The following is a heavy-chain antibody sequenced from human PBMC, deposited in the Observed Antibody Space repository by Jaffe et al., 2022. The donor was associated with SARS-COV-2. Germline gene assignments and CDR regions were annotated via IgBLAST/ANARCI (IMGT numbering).Heavy chain of an antibody. CDR2: INPSGGST. CDR1: GYTFTSYY. J-gene: IGHJ6*02. D-gene: IGHD2-2*01. V-gene: IGHV1-46*01. Sequence: QVQLVQSGAEVKKPGASVKVSCKASGYTFTSYYMHWVRQAPGQGLEWMGIINPSGGSTSYAQKFQGRVTMTRDTSTSTVYMELSSLRSEDTAVYYCARVGPYCSSTSCPHLRFLEWRIYYYYGMDVWGQGTTVTVSS. CDR3: ARVGPYCSSTSCPHLRFLEWRIYYYYGMDV.